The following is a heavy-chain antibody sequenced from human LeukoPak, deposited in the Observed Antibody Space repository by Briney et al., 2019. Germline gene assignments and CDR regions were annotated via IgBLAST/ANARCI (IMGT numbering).Heavy chain of an antibody. J-gene: IGHJ4*02. V-gene: IGHV4-59*01. Sequence: NPSETLSLTCTVSGGSISSYSWSWIRQPPGKGLEWIGYIYYSGSTNYNPSLKSRVTISVDTSKNQFSLKLSSVTAADTAVYYCARGGTYDSSGYSFDYWGQGTLVTVSS. D-gene: IGHD3-22*01. CDR3: ARGGTYDSSGYSFDY. CDR1: GGSISSYS. CDR2: IYYSGST.